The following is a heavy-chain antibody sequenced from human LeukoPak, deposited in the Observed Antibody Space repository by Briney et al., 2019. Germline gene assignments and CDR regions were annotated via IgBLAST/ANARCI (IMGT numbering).Heavy chain of an antibody. CDR3: AKGAGPPWFDP. J-gene: IGHJ5*02. D-gene: IGHD6-19*01. V-gene: IGHV4-59*08. CDR2: VYYSGST. Sequence: PSETLSLTCTVSGGSISTYYWSWIPQPPGKGLEWIGYVYYSGSTNYNPSLKSRVTISVDTTKNQLSMKLGSVTAADTAVYYCAKGAGPPWFDPWGQGTLVTVSS. CDR1: GGSISTYY.